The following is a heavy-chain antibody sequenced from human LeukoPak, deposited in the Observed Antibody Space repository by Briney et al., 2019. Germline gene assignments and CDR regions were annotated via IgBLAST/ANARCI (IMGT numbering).Heavy chain of an antibody. Sequence: SQTLSLTCTVSGGSISSGGYYWSWIRQPPGKGLEWIGYIYHSGSTYYNPSLKSRVTISVDRSKNQFSLKLSSVTAADTAVYYCARLTSRGYLFDYWGQGTLVTVSS. CDR3: ARLTSRGYLFDY. CDR1: GGSISSGGYY. V-gene: IGHV4-30-2*01. D-gene: IGHD3-10*01. J-gene: IGHJ4*02. CDR2: IYHSGST.